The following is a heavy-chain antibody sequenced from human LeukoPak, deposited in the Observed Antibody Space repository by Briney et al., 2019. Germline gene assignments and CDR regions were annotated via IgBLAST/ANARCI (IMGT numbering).Heavy chain of an antibody. CDR1: GFTFSNHW. J-gene: IGHJ4*02. V-gene: IGHV3-7*02. Sequence: GGSLRLSWAASGFTFSNHWMNWVRQAPGKGLEGVANIKQDGRAKYYVDSVKGLFPISRDNAKNSLYLQMNSLGAEDTAVYYCASTIREQWLTIDYWGQGTLVTFSS. D-gene: IGHD6-19*01. CDR3: ASTIREQWLTIDY. CDR2: IKQDGRAK.